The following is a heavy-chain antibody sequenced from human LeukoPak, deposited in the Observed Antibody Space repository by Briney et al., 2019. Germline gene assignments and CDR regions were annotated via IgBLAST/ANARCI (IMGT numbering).Heavy chain of an antibody. V-gene: IGHV3-74*01. J-gene: IGHJ4*02. CDR1: GFTFSKYW. Sequence: PGGSLRLSCAASGFTFSKYWMPWVRQAPGKGLESVSRINTDGTVTTYADSVKGRFTVSRDNADNTMFLQMTSVRDEDTAVYYCATKQWLAPPPDSWGQGTPVTVSS. D-gene: IGHD6-19*01. CDR3: ATKQWLAPPPDS. CDR2: INTDGTVT.